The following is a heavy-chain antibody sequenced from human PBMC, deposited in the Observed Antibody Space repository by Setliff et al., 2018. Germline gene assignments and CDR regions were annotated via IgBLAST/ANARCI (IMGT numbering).Heavy chain of an antibody. CDR3: ARGGMAAAGRKGVFEY. J-gene: IGHJ4*02. D-gene: IGHD6-13*01. CDR2: IHTGGGSA. Sequence: GASVKVSCKTSGYSFTGYYMHWVRQAPGQGLEWMGIIHTGGGSASYAQKFQGRVTMTSDTSTRTVYMEVNSVRSDDTAIYYCARGGMAAAGRKGVFEYWGQGTQVTSPQ. V-gene: IGHV1-46*01. CDR1: GYSFTGYY.